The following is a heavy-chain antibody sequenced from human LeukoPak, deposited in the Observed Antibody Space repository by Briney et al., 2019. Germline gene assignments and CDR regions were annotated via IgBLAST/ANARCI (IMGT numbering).Heavy chain of an antibody. CDR2: IYYSGST. D-gene: IGHD7-27*01. Sequence: PSETLSLTCTVSGGSVSSYYLSWIRQPPGKGLEWSGYIYYSGSTNYSPSLKSRVTISVDTSKNQFSLKLSSVTAADTAVYYCARGWGYFDSWGQGTLVTVSS. CDR3: ARGWGYFDS. CDR1: GGSVSSYY. J-gene: IGHJ4*02. V-gene: IGHV4-59*08.